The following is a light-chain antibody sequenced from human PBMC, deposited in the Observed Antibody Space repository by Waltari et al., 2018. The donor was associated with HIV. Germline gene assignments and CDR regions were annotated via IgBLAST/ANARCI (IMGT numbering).Light chain of an antibody. CDR3: ASWDDSLSGWV. Sequence: QSVLTQPPSASGTPGQTVTISCSGSSSNIGGNYVYWYQRLPGTAPKLLIYRNNQRPSGVPDRFSGSKSGTSTSLAISGLRSEDEADYYCASWDDSLSGWVFGGGTKVTVL. V-gene: IGLV1-47*01. CDR2: RNN. CDR1: SSNIGGNY. J-gene: IGLJ3*02.